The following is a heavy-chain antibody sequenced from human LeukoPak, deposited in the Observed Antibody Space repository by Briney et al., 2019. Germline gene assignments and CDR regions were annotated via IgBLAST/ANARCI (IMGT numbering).Heavy chain of an antibody. CDR3: ARSGEYDILTK. J-gene: IGHJ4*02. V-gene: IGHV3-74*01. CDR2: INSDGSST. Sequence: GGSLRLSCAASGFTFSSYWMHWVRQAPGKGLVWVPRINSDGSSTSYADSVKGRFTISRDNAKNTLYLQMNSLRAEDTAVYYCARSGEYDILTKWSQGTLVTVSS. D-gene: IGHD3-9*01. CDR1: GFTFSSYW.